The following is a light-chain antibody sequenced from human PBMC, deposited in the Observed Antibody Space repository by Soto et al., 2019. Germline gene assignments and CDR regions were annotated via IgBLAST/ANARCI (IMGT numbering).Light chain of an antibody. CDR3: QQLNSSPKT. J-gene: IGKJ1*01. Sequence: QLTQSPSSLSASVGDRVTITCRASQGISSYLAWYQQKPGKAPKLLIYAASTLQSGVPSRFGGSGSGTDFTLTICSLQREDFATYYCQQLNSSPKTFRPGHKVDIK. CDR1: QGISSY. CDR2: AAS. V-gene: IGKV1-9*01.